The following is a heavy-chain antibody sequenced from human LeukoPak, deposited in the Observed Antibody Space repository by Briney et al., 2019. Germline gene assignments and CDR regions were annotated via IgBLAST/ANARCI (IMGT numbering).Heavy chain of an antibody. V-gene: IGHV4-39*07. CDR2: INHSGST. D-gene: IGHD3-10*01. CDR3: ARGRDHMVRGVGRYNWFDP. Sequence: SETLSLTCTVSGGSISSSSYYWGWIRQPPGKGLEWIGEINHSGSTNYNPSLKSRVTISVDTSKNQFSLKLSSVTAADTAVYYCARGRDHMVRGVGRYNWFDPWGQGTLVTVSS. CDR1: GGSISSSSYY. J-gene: IGHJ5*02.